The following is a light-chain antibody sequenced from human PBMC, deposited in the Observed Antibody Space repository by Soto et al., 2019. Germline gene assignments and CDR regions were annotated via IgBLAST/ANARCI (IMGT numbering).Light chain of an antibody. J-gene: IGLJ1*01. V-gene: IGLV2-14*01. CDR1: SSDVGGYNY. CDR3: SSYTSSSTLYV. Sequence: QSALTQPASVSGSPGQSITISCTGTSSDVGGYNYVSWYQQHPGKAPKLMIFEVSSRPSGVSYRFSGSKSGNTASLTISGLQAEDEADYYCSSYTSSSTLYVFGSGTKLTRP. CDR2: EVS.